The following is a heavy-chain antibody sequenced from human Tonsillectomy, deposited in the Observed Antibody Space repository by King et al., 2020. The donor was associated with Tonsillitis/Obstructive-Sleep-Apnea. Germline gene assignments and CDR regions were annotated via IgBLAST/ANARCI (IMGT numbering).Heavy chain of an antibody. CDR3: ARNLLSVTTHGAFDI. V-gene: IGHV4-4*02. D-gene: IGHD4-17*01. Sequence: VQLQESGPGLVKPSGTLSLTCAVSGGSISSSNWWSWVRQPPGKGLEWIGEIYHSGSTNYNPSLKNRVTISVDKSKNQFSLKLSSVTAADTAVYYCARNLLSVTTHGAFDIWGQGTMVTVSS. J-gene: IGHJ3*02. CDR2: IYHSGST. CDR1: GGSISSSNW.